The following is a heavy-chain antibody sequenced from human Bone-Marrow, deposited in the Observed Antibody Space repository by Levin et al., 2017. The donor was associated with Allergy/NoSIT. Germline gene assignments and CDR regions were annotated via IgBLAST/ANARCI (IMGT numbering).Heavy chain of an antibody. CDR2: IFHSGNA. Sequence: PSETLSLTCSVSGGSISSNLHYWAWIRQPPGKGLEWIGSIFHSGNAYYNSSLKSRVAIFVDTSKNQFSLRLSSVTAADTAVYYCAREYYYDSSDYSGVVSLFDYWGQGTLVTVSS. J-gene: IGHJ4*02. CDR1: GGSISSNLHY. CDR3: AREYYYDSSDYSGVVSLFDY. V-gene: IGHV4-39*07. D-gene: IGHD3-22*01.